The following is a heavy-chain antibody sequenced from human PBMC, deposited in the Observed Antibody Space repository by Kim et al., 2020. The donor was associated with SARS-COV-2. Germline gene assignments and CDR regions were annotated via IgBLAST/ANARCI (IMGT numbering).Heavy chain of an antibody. V-gene: IGHV3-49*04. Sequence: GGSLRLSCTTSGFTFGDYVMNWVRQAPGKGLEWVGFIRTKTYGEATNYAASVKGRFTISRDDSRSIAYLQMNSLKTEDTAVYFCTRSGVAAAGSYWFDPWGQGALVTVSS. CDR1: GFTFGDYV. CDR2: IRTKTYGEAT. CDR3: TRSGVAAAGSYWFDP. D-gene: IGHD6-13*01. J-gene: IGHJ5*02.